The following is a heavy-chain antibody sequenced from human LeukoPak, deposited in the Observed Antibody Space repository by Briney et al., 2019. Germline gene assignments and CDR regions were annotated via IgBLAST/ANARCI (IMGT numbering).Heavy chain of an antibody. V-gene: IGHV4-4*08. CDR2: IYTSGST. Sequence: GSLRLSCAASGFTFSSYWMHWVRQAPGKGLVWIGRIYTSGSTNYNPSLKSRVTISVDTSKNQFSLKLISVTAADTAVYYCATEDRWSFYLDYWGQGSLVTVSS. CDR3: ATEDRWSFYLDY. CDR1: GFTFSSYW. J-gene: IGHJ4*02. D-gene: IGHD1-26*01.